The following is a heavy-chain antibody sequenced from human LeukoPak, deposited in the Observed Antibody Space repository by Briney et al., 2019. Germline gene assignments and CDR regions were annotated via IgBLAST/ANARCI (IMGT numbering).Heavy chain of an antibody. D-gene: IGHD5-24*01. V-gene: IGHV1-8*01. Sequence: ASVKVSCKASGYTFTSYGISWVRQATGQGLEWMGWMNPNSGNTGYAQKFQGRVTMTRNTSISTAYMELSSLRSEDTAVYYCAREWTDGYIPNWYFDLWGRGTLVTVSS. CDR1: GYTFTSYG. CDR3: AREWTDGYIPNWYFDL. J-gene: IGHJ2*01. CDR2: MNPNSGNT.